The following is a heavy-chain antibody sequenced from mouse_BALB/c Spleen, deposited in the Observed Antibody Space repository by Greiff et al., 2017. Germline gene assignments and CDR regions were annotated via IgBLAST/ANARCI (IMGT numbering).Heavy chain of an antibody. Sequence: QVTLKESGPGILQPSQTLSLTCSFSGFSLSTSGMGVSWIRQPSGKGLEWLAHIYWDDDKRYNPSLKSRLTISKDTSRNQVFLKITSVDTADTATYYCARRGGYDDYLAYWGQGTLVTVSA. D-gene: IGHD2-14*01. J-gene: IGHJ3*01. CDR2: IYWDDDK. CDR3: ARRGGYDDYLAY. V-gene: IGHV8-12*01. CDR1: GFSLSTSGMG.